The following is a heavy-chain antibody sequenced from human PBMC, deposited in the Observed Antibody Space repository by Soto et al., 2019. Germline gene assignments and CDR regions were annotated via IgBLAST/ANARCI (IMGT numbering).Heavy chain of an antibody. J-gene: IGHJ4*02. CDR1: GGTFSSYA. Sequence: ASVKVSCKASGGTFSSYAISWVRQAPGQGLEWMGGIIPIFGTANYAQKFQGRVTITADESTSTAYMELSSLRSEDTAVYYCARDVAVAGRGDYFDYWGQGTLVTVSS. V-gene: IGHV1-69*13. CDR2: IIPIFGTA. D-gene: IGHD6-19*01. CDR3: ARDVAVAGRGDYFDY.